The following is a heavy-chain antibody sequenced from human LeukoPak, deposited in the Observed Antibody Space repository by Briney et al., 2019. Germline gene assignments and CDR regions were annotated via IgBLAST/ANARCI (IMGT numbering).Heavy chain of an antibody. J-gene: IGHJ4*02. D-gene: IGHD3-10*01. V-gene: IGHV1-46*01. Sequence: ASVKVSCKVSGYTFTSYYIYWVRQAPGQGLEWMGIINPGAGSTSYAQRFQGRVTMTRDTSTTTVYMELSSLRSEDTAVYYCARDRLGYYGSGPLWGQGTLVTVSS. CDR2: INPGAGST. CDR1: GYTFTSYY. CDR3: ARDRLGYYGSGPL.